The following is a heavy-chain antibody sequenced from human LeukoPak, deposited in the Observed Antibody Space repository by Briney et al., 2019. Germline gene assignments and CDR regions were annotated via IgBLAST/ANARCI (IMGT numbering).Heavy chain of an antibody. CDR3: ARGPSSKLDP. CDR2: MNPNSGNT. CDR1: GHTFTRTY. Sequence: ASVKVSCKASGHTFTRTYINWVRRATGQGLEWMGWMNPNSGNTGYAQKFQGRVTMTRNTSISTAYMELSSLRSEDTAVYYCARGPSSKLDPSGQGTLVTVSS. D-gene: IGHD1-26*01. V-gene: IGHV1-8*01. J-gene: IGHJ5*02.